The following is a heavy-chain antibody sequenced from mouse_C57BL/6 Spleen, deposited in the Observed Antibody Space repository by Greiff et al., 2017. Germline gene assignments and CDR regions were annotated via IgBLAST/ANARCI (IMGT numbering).Heavy chain of an antibody. CDR1: GYTFTSYG. CDR2: IYPRSGNT. Sequence: QVQLQQSGAELARPGASVKLSCKASGYTFTSYGISWVKQRTGQGLEWIGEIYPRSGNTYYNEKFKGKATLTADKSASTAYMVLRSLTSEDSAVYFCARSTGTGLDYWGQGTTLTVSS. CDR3: ARSTGTGLDY. D-gene: IGHD4-1*01. J-gene: IGHJ2*01. V-gene: IGHV1-81*01.